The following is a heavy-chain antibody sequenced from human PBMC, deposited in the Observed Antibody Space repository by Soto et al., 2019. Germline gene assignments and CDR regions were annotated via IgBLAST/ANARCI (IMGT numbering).Heavy chain of an antibody. Sequence: SQTLSLTCAVSGDSVSSNSAAWNWIRQSPSRVLEWLGRTYYRSKHYNDYAVSVKGRITINPDTSKNQFSLQLNSVTPEDTAVYYCARADSSGYYQYYYYYGMDVWGQGTTVTVSS. J-gene: IGHJ6*02. CDR1: GDSVSSNSAA. CDR3: ARADSSGYYQYYYYYGMDV. V-gene: IGHV6-1*01. D-gene: IGHD3-22*01. CDR2: TYYRSKHYN.